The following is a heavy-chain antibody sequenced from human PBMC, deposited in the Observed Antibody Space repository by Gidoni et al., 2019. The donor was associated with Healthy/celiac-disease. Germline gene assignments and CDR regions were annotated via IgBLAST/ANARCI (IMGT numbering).Heavy chain of an antibody. V-gene: IGHV4-34*01. J-gene: IGHJ3*02. D-gene: IGHD3-10*01. CDR1: GGSFRGYY. CDR2: INHSGST. Sequence: QVQLQQWGAGLLKPSETLSLTCAVYGGSFRGYYWSWIRQPPGKGLEWIGEINHSGSTNYNPSLKSRVTISVDTSKNQFSLKLSSVTAADTAVYYCARGDLYGSGSQGAFDIWGQGTMVTVSS. CDR3: ARGDLYGSGSQGAFDI.